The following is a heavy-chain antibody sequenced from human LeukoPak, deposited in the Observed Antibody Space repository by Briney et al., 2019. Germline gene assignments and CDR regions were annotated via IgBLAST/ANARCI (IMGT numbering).Heavy chain of an antibody. CDR3: ARVRYCTGGSCYGWFDP. D-gene: IGHD2-15*01. CDR1: GYTFTSYA. CDR2: INAGNGNT. V-gene: IGHV1-3*03. J-gene: IGHJ5*02. Sequence: GSSVKVSCKASGYTFTSYAMHWVRQAPGQRLEWMGWINAGNGNTKYSQEFQGRVTITRDTSASTAYMELSSLRAEDMAVYYCARVRYCTGGSCYGWFDPWGQGTLVTVSS.